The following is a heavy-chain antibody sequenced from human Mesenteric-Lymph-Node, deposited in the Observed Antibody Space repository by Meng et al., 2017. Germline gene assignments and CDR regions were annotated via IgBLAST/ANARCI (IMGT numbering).Heavy chain of an antibody. V-gene: IGHV1-24*01. CDR1: GYILTELS. J-gene: IGHJ5*02. Sequence: ASVKVSCKVSGYILTELSMHWVRQAPGKGLEWMGGFDPEDGETIYAQKFQGRVTMSEYTSTDTAYMELSSLRSEDTAVYYCATALHCNNGVCYLGGWFDPWGQGTLVTVSS. D-gene: IGHD2-8*01. CDR3: ATALHCNNGVCYLGGWFDP. CDR2: FDPEDGET.